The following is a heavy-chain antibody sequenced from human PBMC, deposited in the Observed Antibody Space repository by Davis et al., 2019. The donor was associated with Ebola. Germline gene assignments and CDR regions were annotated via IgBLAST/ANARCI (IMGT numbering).Heavy chain of an antibody. J-gene: IGHJ4*02. Sequence: GSLRLSCAASGFTFSPYTMTWVRQGPGKGLEWVSSISISSAFIYYADSAKGRFTISRDNAKNSLYLQMNSLRAEDTAVYYCARYRGDTAMVVPFDYWGQGTLVTVSS. D-gene: IGHD5-18*01. CDR2: ISISSAFI. CDR3: ARYRGDTAMVVPFDY. V-gene: IGHV3-21*01. CDR1: GFTFSPYT.